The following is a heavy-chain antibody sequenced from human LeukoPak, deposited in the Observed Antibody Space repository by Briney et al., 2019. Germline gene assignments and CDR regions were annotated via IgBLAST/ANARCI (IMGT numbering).Heavy chain of an antibody. CDR3: ARDYYGSGSCFDY. CDR2: ISSSSSYI. Sequence: GGSLRLSCAASGFTFSSYSMNWVRQAPGKGLEWVSSISSSSSYIYYADSVRGRFTISRGNAKNSLYLQMNSLRAEDTAVYYCARDYYGSGSCFDYWGQGTLVTVSS. J-gene: IGHJ4*02. V-gene: IGHV3-21*01. D-gene: IGHD3-10*01. CDR1: GFTFSSYS.